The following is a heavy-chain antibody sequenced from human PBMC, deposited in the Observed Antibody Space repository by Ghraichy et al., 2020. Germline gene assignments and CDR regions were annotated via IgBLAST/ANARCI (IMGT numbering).Heavy chain of an antibody. CDR1: GFTFSSYA. V-gene: IGHV3-23*01. CDR3: AKGGVVIMNDY. CDR2: ISGSGGST. J-gene: IGHJ4*02. Sequence: GESLNISCAASGFTFSSYAMSWVRQAPGKGLEWVSAISGSGGSTYYADSVKGRFTISRDNSKNTLYLQMNSLRAEDTAVYYCAKGGVVIMNDYWGQGTLVTVSS. D-gene: IGHD3-3*01.